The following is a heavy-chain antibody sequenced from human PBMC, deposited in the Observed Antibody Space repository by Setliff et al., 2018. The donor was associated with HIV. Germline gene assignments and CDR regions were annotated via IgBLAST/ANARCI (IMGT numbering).Heavy chain of an antibody. J-gene: IGHJ2*01. Sequence: SVKVSCKASGGTFRKYSISWVRQAPGQGLEWMGGIIPIFGSTTYSQKFQGRLSITADESKDTAEMQLSSLTSEDTAIYYCARVDHYYDMGSILSDWYFDIWDRGTLVTVSS. CDR1: GGTFRKYS. V-gene: IGHV1-69*13. CDR2: IIPIFGST. CDR3: ARVDHYYDMGSILSDWYFDI. D-gene: IGHD3-22*01.